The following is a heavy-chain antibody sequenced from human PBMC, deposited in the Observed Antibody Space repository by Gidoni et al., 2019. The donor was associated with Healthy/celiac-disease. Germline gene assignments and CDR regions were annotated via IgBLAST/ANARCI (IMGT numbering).Heavy chain of an antibody. V-gene: IGHV3-23*01. J-gene: IGHJ4*02. Sequence: EVQLLESGGGLVQPGGSLRLSCAASGFTFSRYAMSWVRQAPGKGLEWVSAISGSGGSTYYADSVKGRFTISRDNSKNTLYLQMNSLRAEDTAVYYCAKGVTSRVGYFDYWGQGTLVTVSS. CDR1: GFTFSRYA. CDR2: ISGSGGST. D-gene: IGHD4-4*01. CDR3: AKGVTSRVGYFDY.